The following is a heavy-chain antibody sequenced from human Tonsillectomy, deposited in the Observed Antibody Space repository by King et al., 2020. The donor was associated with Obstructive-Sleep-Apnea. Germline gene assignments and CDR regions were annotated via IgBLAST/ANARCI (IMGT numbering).Heavy chain of an antibody. V-gene: IGHV3-23*04. J-gene: IGHJ1*01. CDR2: ISGSGDST. CDR1: GFPFSSYA. D-gene: IGHD1-26*01. CDR3: AKDLKWDRSAEYFQE. Sequence: EVKLVXSGGGLVQPGGSLRLSCAASGFPFSSYAMAWVRQAPGKGLQWVSSISGSGDSTHYAYSVKGRFTISRDNFRNTLYLQMNSLRVEDTAVYFCAKDLKWDRSAEYFQEWGQGTLVTVSS.